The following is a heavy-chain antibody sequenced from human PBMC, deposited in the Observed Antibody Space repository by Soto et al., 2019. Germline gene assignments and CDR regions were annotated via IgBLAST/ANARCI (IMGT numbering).Heavy chain of an antibody. CDR1: GYTFTSYA. J-gene: IGHJ4*02. V-gene: IGHV1-3*01. D-gene: IGHD3-9*01. CDR2: INAGNGNT. Sequence: VKVSCKASGYTFTSYAMNWVRQAPGQRLEWMGWINAGNGNTKYSQKFQGRVTITRDTSASTAYMELNSLESEDTAVYYCSRDDSDWFFNWGRGTLVTVPQ. CDR3: SRDDSDWFFN.